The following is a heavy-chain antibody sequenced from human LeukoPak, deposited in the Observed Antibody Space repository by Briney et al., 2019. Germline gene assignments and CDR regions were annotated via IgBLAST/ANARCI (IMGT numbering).Heavy chain of an antibody. CDR2: INSDGSST. Sequence: GGSLRFSCAASGFTFSSYWMHWVRQAPGKGLVWVSRINSDGSSTSYADSVKGRFTISRDNAKNTLYLQMNSLRAEDTAVYYCAREAAVAGMGNWFDPWGQGTLVTVSS. D-gene: IGHD6-19*01. CDR3: AREAAVAGMGNWFDP. J-gene: IGHJ5*02. CDR1: GFTFSSYW. V-gene: IGHV3-74*01.